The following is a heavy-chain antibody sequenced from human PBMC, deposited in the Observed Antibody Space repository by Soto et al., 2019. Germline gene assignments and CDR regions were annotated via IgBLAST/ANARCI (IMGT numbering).Heavy chain of an antibody. V-gene: IGHV3-23*01. CDR2: ISGSGGST. D-gene: IGHD3-10*01. CDR3: AKDSKTLLWFGEFDP. Sequence: TGGALRLSCAASGVTFSSYAMSWGRQAPGKGLEWVSAISGSGGSTYYADSVKGRFTISRDNSKNTLYLQMNSLRAEDTAVYYCAKDSKTLLWFGEFDPWGQGTLVTVSS. J-gene: IGHJ5*02. CDR1: GVTFSSYA.